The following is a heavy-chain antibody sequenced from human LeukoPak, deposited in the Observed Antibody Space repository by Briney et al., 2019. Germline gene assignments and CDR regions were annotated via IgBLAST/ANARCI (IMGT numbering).Heavy chain of an antibody. V-gene: IGHV4-59*12. CDR3: ASFERRDGYNFGMDV. D-gene: IGHD5-24*01. Sequence: SETLSLTCTVSGGSISSYYWSWIRQPPGKGLEWIGYIYYSGSTYYNPSLKSRVTISVDTSKNQFPLKLSSVTAADTAVYYCASFERRDGYNFGMDVWGQGTTVTVSS. CDR2: IYYSGST. J-gene: IGHJ6*02. CDR1: GGSISSYY.